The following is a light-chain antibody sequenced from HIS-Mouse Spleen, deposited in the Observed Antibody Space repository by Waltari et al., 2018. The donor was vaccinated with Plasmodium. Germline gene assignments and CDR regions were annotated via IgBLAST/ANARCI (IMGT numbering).Light chain of an antibody. V-gene: IGLV3-10*01. CDR2: EDS. J-gene: IGLJ3*02. CDR1: ALPKKS. Sequence: SYELTQPPSVSVSPGQTARITCSGAALPKKSAYWYQQKSGQAPVLVIYEDSKRPSGIPERFSGSSSGTMATLTISGAQVEDEADHYCYSTDSSGNHRVFGGGTKLTVL. CDR3: YSTDSSGNHRV.